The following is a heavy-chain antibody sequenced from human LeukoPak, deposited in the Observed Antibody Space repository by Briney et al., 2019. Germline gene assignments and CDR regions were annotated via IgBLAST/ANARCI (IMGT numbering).Heavy chain of an antibody. V-gene: IGHV1-2*06. Sequence: ASVKVSCKASGYTFTDYYMHWVRQAPGQGLEWMGRINPNSGGTNYAQKFQGRVTMTRDTSISTAYMELSRLRSDDTAVYYCASTGAPSHGWFDPWGQGTLVTVSS. CDR1: GYTFTDYY. D-gene: IGHD4/OR15-4a*01. CDR3: ASTGAPSHGWFDP. J-gene: IGHJ5*02. CDR2: INPNSGGT.